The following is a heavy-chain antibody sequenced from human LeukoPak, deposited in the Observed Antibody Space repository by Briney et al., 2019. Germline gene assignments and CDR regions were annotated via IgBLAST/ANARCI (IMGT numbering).Heavy chain of an antibody. D-gene: IGHD5-12*01. CDR1: GYTFTSYD. Sequence: ASVKVSCKASGYTFTSYDINWVRQATGQGLEWMGWMNPNSGNTGYAQKFQGRVTITRNTSISTAYMELSSLRSEDTAVYYCARGEGYSGYGSYYFDYWGQGTLVTVSS. J-gene: IGHJ4*02. V-gene: IGHV1-8*01. CDR3: ARGEGYSGYGSYYFDY. CDR2: MNPNSGNT.